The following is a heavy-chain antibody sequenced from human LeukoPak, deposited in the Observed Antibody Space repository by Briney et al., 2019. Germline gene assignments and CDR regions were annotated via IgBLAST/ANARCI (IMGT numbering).Heavy chain of an antibody. Sequence: PGGSLRLSCAASGYTFYNSAATWLPQAPGKGLEWLSSISHDGASTHYADSAKGRFTISRDNSKNTVFLQMDSLRAEDTAVYFCAKYGSGQLWLLGWYFDFWGRGTLVSVSS. D-gene: IGHD3-16*01. CDR3: AKYGSGQLWLLGWYFDF. J-gene: IGHJ2*01. V-gene: IGHV3-23*01. CDR1: GYTFYNSA. CDR2: ISHDGAST.